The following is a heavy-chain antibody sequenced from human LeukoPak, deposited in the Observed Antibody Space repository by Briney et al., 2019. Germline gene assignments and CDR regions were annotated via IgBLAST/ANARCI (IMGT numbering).Heavy chain of an antibody. D-gene: IGHD6-13*01. V-gene: IGHV3-23*01. CDR1: GFTFSNAW. CDR3: AKALGNSWNFDY. Sequence: PGGSLRLSCAASGFTFSNAWMNWVRQAPGKRLEWVSSINNSSSRTYYADSVKGRFTISRDNSKNTLYLQMSSLRAEDSAVYYCAKALGNSWNFDYWGQGTLVTVSS. CDR2: INNSSSRT. J-gene: IGHJ4*02.